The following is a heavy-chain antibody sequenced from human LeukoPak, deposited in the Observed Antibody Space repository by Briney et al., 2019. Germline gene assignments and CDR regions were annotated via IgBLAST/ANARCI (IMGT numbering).Heavy chain of an antibody. V-gene: IGHV4-39*01. J-gene: IGHJ4*02. CDR2: IYYSGST. CDR1: GGSISSSSYY. Sequence: PSETLSLTCTVSGGSISSSSYYWGWIRQPPGKGLEWIGSIYYSGSTYYNPSLKSRVTIPVDTSKNQFSLKLSSVTAADTAVYYCARRPGIAAAAGFDYWGQGTLVTVSS. D-gene: IGHD6-13*01. CDR3: ARRPGIAAAAGFDY.